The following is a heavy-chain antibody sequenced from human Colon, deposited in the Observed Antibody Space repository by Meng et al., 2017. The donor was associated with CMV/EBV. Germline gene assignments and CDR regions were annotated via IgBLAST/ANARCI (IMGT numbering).Heavy chain of an antibody. CDR1: GFIFTSYT. V-gene: IGHV3-21*01. Sequence: GESLKISCAASGFIFTSYTMIWVRQAPGKGLEWVSSVSTSGRDIVYADSVRGRFTLSRDNAKNSLYLQMNSLRAEDTAVYYCARERGGYGSYSYYYYGMDVWGQGTAVTVSS. D-gene: IGHD1-26*01. CDR3: ARERGGYGSYSYYYYGMDV. J-gene: IGHJ6*02. CDR2: VSTSGRDI.